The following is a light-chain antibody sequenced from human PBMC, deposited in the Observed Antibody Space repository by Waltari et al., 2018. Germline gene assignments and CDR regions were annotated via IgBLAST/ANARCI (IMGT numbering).Light chain of an antibody. CDR2: WAS. CDR1: QTILYSPTNRNY. Sequence: DFVMTQSPDSLAVSLGERATINCKSSQTILYSPTNRNYLAWDQQRPGQLPNLLIYWASVRASGVPDRFSGSGSGTDFTLTISSLQPEDVAVYYCQQYITTLTFGGGTKVEIK. J-gene: IGKJ4*01. V-gene: IGKV4-1*01. CDR3: QQYITTLT.